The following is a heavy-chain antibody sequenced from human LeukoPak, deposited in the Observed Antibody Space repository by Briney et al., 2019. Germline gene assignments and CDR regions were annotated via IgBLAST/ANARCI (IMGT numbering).Heavy chain of an antibody. CDR1: GGSFSGYY. V-gene: IGHV4-34*01. CDR2: INHSGST. J-gene: IGHJ5*02. D-gene: IGHD3-10*01. CDR3: ARYYYGLGSYYP. Sequence: SETLSLTCAVYGGSFSGYYWSWIRQPPGKGLEWIGEINHSGSTNYNPSLKSRVTISVDTSKNQFSLKLSSVTAADTAVYYCARYYYGLGSYYPWGQGTLVTVSS.